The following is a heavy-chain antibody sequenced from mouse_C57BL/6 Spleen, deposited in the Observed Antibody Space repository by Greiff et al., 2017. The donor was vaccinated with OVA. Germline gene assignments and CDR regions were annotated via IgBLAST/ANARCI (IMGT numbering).Heavy chain of an antibody. Sequence: QVQLQQSGAELVKPGASVKLSCKASGYTFTEYTIHWVKQRPGQGLEWIGWFYPGSGSIKYNEKFKDKATLTADKSSSTVYMELSSLTSEGSAVYFCARSMLLRRSYYFDYWGQGTTLTVSS. V-gene: IGHV1-62-2*01. D-gene: IGHD1-1*01. CDR3: ARSMLLRRSYYFDY. J-gene: IGHJ2*01. CDR2: FYPGSGSI. CDR1: GYTFTEYT.